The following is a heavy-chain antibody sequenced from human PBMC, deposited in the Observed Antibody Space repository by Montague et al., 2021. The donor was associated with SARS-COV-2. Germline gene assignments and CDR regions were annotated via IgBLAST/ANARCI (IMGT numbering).Heavy chain of an antibody. Sequence: VKPTQTLTLTCTFSGISLSTSGVGVAWIRQPPGKALEWLALIYWDDDERYSPSMRGRLTITKDTSENQVVLRMTNMDPMDTATYYCAPLGFDSRSYYTPHNWFDPWGQGILVTVSS. J-gene: IGHJ5*02. D-gene: IGHD3-10*01. V-gene: IGHV2-5*02. CDR2: IYWDDDE. CDR3: APLGFDSRSYYTPHNWFDP. CDR1: GISLSTSGVG.